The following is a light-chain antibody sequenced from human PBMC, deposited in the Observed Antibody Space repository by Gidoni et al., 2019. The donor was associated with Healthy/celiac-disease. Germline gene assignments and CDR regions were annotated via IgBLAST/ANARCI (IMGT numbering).Light chain of an antibody. J-gene: IGLJ2*01. CDR1: KLGHKY. CDR3: QAWDSDVV. Sequence: SYERTQPPSVSVSPGQTASITCSGDKLGHKYACWYQQKPGQSPVLVLYHDSKRPSGIPERFSGSNSGNTATLTISGTQAMDESDYYCQAWDSDVVFGGGTKLTVL. CDR2: HDS. V-gene: IGLV3-1*01.